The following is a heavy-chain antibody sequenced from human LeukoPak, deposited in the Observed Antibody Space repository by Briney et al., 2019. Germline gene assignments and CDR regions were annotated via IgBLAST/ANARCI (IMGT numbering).Heavy chain of an antibody. CDR2: IYNGGST. Sequence: AETLTLTCAASGGSFSGYNLSWIRQPPGKGLEWIGEIYNGGSTIYNASLKSRFTISVDKSKNKFSLQLISMTAADTAVYYCVRTYDYWGQRTLVTVSS. CDR1: GGSFSGYN. V-gene: IGHV4-34*01. CDR3: VRTYDY. J-gene: IGHJ4*02.